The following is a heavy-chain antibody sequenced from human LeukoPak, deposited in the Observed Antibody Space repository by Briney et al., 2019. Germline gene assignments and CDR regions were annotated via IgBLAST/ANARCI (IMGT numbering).Heavy chain of an antibody. D-gene: IGHD6-13*01. V-gene: IGHV3-23*01. CDR2: ISGSGGST. Sequence: PGGSLSLSCAASGFTFSSYALSWVRQAPGKGLGWVSAISGSGGSTYYADSVKGRFTISRDNSKNTLYLQMNSLRAEDTAVYYCAKDTMIAAAADYWGQGTLVTVSS. CDR1: GFTFSSYA. J-gene: IGHJ4*02. CDR3: AKDTMIAAAADY.